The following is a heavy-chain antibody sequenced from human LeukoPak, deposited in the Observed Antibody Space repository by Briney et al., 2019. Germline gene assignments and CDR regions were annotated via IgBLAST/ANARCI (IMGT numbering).Heavy chain of an antibody. CDR2: ISGNGNTI. V-gene: IGHV3-48*04. D-gene: IGHD4-23*01. J-gene: IGHJ4*02. Sequence: PGGSLRLSCAASGFTFSTYAMGWVHQAPGKGLEWVSYISGNGNTIYYADSVKGRFTISRDNAKNSLYLQMNSLRAEDTALYYCARDRNGGNTYYFDYWGQGTLVTVSS. CDR1: GFTFSTYA. CDR3: ARDRNGGNTYYFDY.